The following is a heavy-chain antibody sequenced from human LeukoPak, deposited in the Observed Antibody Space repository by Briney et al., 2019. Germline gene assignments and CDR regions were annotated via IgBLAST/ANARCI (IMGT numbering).Heavy chain of an antibody. Sequence: PSETLSLTCAVYGGSSRGYYWSWIREPPGKGLEWIGEINHSGSTNYNPSLKSRVTISVDTSKNQFSLKLSSVTAADTAVYYCARGSTPVSGYGLGSWFDPWGQGTLVTVSS. CDR2: INHSGST. D-gene: IGHD5-12*01. CDR1: GGSSRGYY. J-gene: IGHJ5*02. V-gene: IGHV4-34*01. CDR3: ARGSTPVSGYGLGSWFDP.